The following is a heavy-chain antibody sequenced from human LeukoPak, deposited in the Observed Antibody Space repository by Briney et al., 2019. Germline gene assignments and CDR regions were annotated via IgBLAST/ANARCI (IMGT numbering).Heavy chain of an antibody. CDR2: ISSSSSYT. Sequence: GGSLRLSCAASGFTFSSYSMNWVRQAPGKGLEWVSSISSSSSYTYYADSVKGRFTISRDNAKNSLYLQMNSLRAEDTAVYYCARDSSGYQWGQGTLVTVSS. J-gene: IGHJ4*02. CDR3: ARDSSGYQ. V-gene: IGHV3-21*01. CDR1: GFTFSSYS. D-gene: IGHD3-22*01.